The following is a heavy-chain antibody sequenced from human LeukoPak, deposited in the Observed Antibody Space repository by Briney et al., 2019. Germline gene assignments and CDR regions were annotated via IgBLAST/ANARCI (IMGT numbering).Heavy chain of an antibody. V-gene: IGHV4-30-2*01. D-gene: IGHD3-22*01. CDR3: ARRGNDYYDSSNWYFDL. J-gene: IGHJ2*01. CDR1: GGSISSGGYS. Sequence: SETLSLTCAVSGGSISSGGYSWSWIRQPPGKGLEWIGYIYHSGSTYYNPSLKSRVTISVDRSKNQFSLKLSSVTAADTAVYYCARRGNDYYDSSNWYFDLWGRGTLVTVSS. CDR2: IYHSGST.